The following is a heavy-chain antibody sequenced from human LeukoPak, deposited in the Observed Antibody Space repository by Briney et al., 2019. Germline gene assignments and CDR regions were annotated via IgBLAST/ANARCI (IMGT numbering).Heavy chain of an antibody. CDR3: ARHAYRSGWLDF. CDR1: GGSTSSSSYY. CDR2: IYYSGGT. V-gene: IGHV4-39*01. D-gene: IGHD6-19*01. J-gene: IGHJ4*02. Sequence: KPSETLSLTCTVSGGSTSSSSYYWGWIRQPPGKGLEWIGTIYYSGGTYYNPSLDSRVTISVDTSTNQFSLRLSSVTAADTAVYYCARHAYRSGWLDFWGQGTLVTVSS.